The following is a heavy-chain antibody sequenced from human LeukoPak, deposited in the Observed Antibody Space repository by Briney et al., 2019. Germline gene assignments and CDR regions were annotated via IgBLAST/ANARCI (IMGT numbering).Heavy chain of an antibody. CDR3: AKDGVATITFDY. Sequence: GGSLRLSCAASGFTVSSNYMSWVRQAPGKGLEWVSVISGSGGATYYADSVKGRFTISRDNSKNTLYLQMNSLRAEDTAVYYCAKDGVATITFDYWGQGTLATVSS. J-gene: IGHJ4*02. CDR1: GFTVSSNY. CDR2: ISGSGGAT. V-gene: IGHV3-23*01. D-gene: IGHD5-12*01.